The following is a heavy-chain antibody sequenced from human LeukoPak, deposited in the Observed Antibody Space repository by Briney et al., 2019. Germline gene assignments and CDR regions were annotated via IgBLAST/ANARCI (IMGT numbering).Heavy chain of an antibody. D-gene: IGHD1/OR15-1a*01. CDR1: GYTFTSYG. CDR3: ARDRGITGTTSAFDI. J-gene: IGHJ3*02. V-gene: IGHV1-18*01. CDR2: ISAYNGNT. Sequence: ASVNDSCKASGYTFTSYGISWVRQAPGQGLEWMGWISAYNGNTNYAQKLQGRVTMTTDTSTSTAYMELRSLRSDDTAVYYCARDRGITGTTSAFDIWGQGTMVTVSS.